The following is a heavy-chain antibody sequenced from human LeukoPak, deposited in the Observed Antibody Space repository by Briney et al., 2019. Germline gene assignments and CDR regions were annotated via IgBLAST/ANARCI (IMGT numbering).Heavy chain of an antibody. Sequence: ASVKVSCKASGYMFTSYNIYWVRQAPGQGLEWMGIINPSGGSTNYAQKFQGRVTMTRDTSTSTVYMELSSLRSEDTAVYYCARTYYYDSSGYYPQPGVFDYWGQGTLVTVSS. D-gene: IGHD3-22*01. CDR1: GYMFTSYN. J-gene: IGHJ4*02. CDR2: INPSGGST. CDR3: ARTYYYDSSGYYPQPGVFDY. V-gene: IGHV1-46*01.